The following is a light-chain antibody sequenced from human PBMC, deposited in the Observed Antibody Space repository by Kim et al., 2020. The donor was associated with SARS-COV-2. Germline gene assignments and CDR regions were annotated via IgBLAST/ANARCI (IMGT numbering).Light chain of an antibody. J-gene: IGKJ4*01. Sequence: ASVGDRVTITCRASQSISAWLAWYQERPWKAPRLLIYDASSMQSGVPLRFSGSGSGTEFTLTISSLQPDDFATYYCQQYNNYPLTFGGGTKVDIK. CDR2: DAS. CDR3: QQYNNYPLT. V-gene: IGKV1-5*01. CDR1: QSISAW.